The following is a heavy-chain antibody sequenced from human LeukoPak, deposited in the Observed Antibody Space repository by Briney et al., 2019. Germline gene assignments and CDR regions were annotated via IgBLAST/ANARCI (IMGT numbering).Heavy chain of an antibody. CDR3: ASDYYGSGSYYPPSVY. V-gene: IGHV3-23*01. Sequence: QPGGSLRRSCAASGFTFSSYAMSWVRQAPGKGLEWVSAISGSGGSTYYADSVKGRFTISRDNSKNTLYLQMNSLRAEDTAVYYCASDYYGSGSYYPPSVYWGQGTLVTVSS. CDR1: GFTFSSYA. CDR2: ISGSGGST. J-gene: IGHJ4*02. D-gene: IGHD3-10*01.